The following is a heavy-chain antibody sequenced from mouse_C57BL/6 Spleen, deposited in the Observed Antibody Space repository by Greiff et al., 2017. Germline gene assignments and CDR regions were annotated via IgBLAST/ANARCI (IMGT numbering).Heavy chain of an antibody. CDR3: ATYDGYPSIAMDY. Sequence: VHLVESGPELVKPGASVKISCKASGYAFSSSWMNWVKQRPGKGLEWIGRIYPGDGDTNYNGKFKGKATLTADKSSSTAYMQLSSLTSEDSAVYFCATYDGYPSIAMDYWGQGTSVTVSS. V-gene: IGHV1-82*01. CDR1: GYAFSSSW. J-gene: IGHJ4*01. CDR2: IYPGDGDT. D-gene: IGHD2-3*01.